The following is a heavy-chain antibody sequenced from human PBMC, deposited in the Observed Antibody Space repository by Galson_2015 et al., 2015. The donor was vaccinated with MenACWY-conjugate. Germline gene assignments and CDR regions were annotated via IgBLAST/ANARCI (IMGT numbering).Heavy chain of an antibody. D-gene: IGHD3-10*01. CDR3: ARDQGIKVDY. CDR2: TYYRSKWYN. Sequence: CAISGDSVSSNSAAWSWIRQSPTRGLEWLGRTYYRSKWYNDYAVSVKSRITINPDTSKNQFSLQLNSVTPEDTAVYYCARDQGIKVDYWGQGTLVTVSS. CDR1: GDSVSSNSAA. J-gene: IGHJ4*02. V-gene: IGHV6-1*01.